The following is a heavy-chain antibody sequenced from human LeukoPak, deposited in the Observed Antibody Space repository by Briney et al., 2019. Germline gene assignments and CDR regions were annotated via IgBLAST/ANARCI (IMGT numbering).Heavy chain of an antibody. J-gene: IGHJ4*02. Sequence: GGSLRLSCAASGFTFSDRYMDCVRQAPGKGLEWVGRKRNKANSYTTEYAASVKGRFTISRDDSENSLYLQMNSLKTEDTAVYYCASISAFSDYWGQGTLVTVSS. CDR2: KRNKANSYTT. D-gene: IGHD3-3*02. CDR3: ASISAFSDY. CDR1: GFTFSDRY. V-gene: IGHV3-72*01.